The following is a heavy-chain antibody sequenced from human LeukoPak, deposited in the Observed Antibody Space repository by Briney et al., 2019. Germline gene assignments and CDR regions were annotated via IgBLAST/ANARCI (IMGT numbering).Heavy chain of an antibody. CDR1: GFTFSSYG. D-gene: IGHD7-27*01. Sequence: PGGSLRLSCAASGFTFSSYGMTWVRQAPGKGLEWVSGISGSSGDTYYPDSVKGRFTISRDNSKNTLYLQMNSLRAEDTAVYYCVKGRLTGDHWGQGTLVTVSS. CDR2: ISGSSGDT. J-gene: IGHJ4*02. CDR3: VKGRLTGDH. V-gene: IGHV3-23*01.